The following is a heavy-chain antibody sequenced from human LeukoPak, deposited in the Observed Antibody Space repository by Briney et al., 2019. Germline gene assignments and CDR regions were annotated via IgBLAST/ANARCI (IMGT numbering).Heavy chain of an antibody. CDR3: ARHVVDTAMVTYYFDY. V-gene: IGHV4-59*08. CDR1: GGSISSYY. D-gene: IGHD5-18*01. Sequence: SETLSLTCTVSGGSISSYYWSWIRQPPGKGLEWIGYIYYSGSTNYNPSLKSRVTISVDTSKNQFSLKLSSVTAADTAVYYCARHVVDTAMVTYYFDYWGQGTLVTVSS. J-gene: IGHJ4*02. CDR2: IYYSGST.